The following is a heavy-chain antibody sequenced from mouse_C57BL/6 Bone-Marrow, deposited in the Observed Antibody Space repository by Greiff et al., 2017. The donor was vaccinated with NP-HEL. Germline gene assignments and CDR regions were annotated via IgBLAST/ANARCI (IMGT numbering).Heavy chain of an antibody. CDR1: GYTFTSYG. CDR3: ARGAYYSNYGYAMNY. D-gene: IGHD2-5*01. V-gene: IGHV1-81*01. J-gene: IGHJ4*01. Sequence: VQLQQSGAELARPGASVKLSCKASGYTFTSYGISWVKQRTGQGLEWIGEIYPRSGNTYYNEKFKGKATLTADKSSSTAYMELRSLTSEDSAVYFCARGAYYSNYGYAMNYWGQGTSVTVAS. CDR2: IYPRSGNT.